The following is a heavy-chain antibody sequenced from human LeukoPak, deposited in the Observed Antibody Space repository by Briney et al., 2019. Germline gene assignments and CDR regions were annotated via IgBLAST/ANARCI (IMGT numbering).Heavy chain of an antibody. D-gene: IGHD1-26*01. J-gene: IGHJ4*02. V-gene: IGHV3-21*01. CDR2: ISSNNNYI. Sequence: PGGSLRLSCAASEFTFSSYTMNWVRQAPGKGLEWVSSISSNNNYIYYADSVKGRFTISRDNAKNSLYLQMNSLRAEDTAVYYCARRAGVVGATLDYWGQGTLVTVSS. CDR1: EFTFSSYT. CDR3: ARRAGVVGATLDY.